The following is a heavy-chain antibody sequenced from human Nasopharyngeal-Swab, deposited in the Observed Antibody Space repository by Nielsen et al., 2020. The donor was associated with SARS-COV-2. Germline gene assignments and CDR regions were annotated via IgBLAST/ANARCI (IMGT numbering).Heavy chain of an antibody. J-gene: IGHJ4*02. Sequence: WIRQPPVKGLEWVGRIRSKANSYATAYAASVKGRFTISRDDSKNTAYLQMNSLKTEDTAVYYCTREAGRGYYVYWGQGTLVTVSS. CDR3: TREAGRGYYVY. V-gene: IGHV3-73*01. CDR2: IRSKANSYAT. D-gene: IGHD3-22*01.